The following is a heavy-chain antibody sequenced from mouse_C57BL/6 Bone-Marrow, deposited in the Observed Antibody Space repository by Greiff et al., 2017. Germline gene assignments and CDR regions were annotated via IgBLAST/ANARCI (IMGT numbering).Heavy chain of an antibody. Sequence: EVQRVESGGDLVKPGGSLKLSCAASGFTFSSYGMSWVRQTPDKRLEWVATISSGGSYTYYPDSVKGRFTISRDNAKNTLYLQMSSLKSEDTAMYDCAGHPANGDHDFDYWGQGTTLTVSS. V-gene: IGHV5-6*01. D-gene: IGHD4-1*01. CDR3: AGHPANGDHDFDY. J-gene: IGHJ2*01. CDR2: ISSGGSYT. CDR1: GFTFSSYG.